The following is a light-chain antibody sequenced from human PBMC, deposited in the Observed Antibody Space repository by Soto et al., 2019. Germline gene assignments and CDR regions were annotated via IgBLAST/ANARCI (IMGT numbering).Light chain of an antibody. Sequence: EIVLTQSPATLPLSPGEIATLSCRVSQSVSSYLAWYQQKPGQAPRLLIYDASNRATGIPARFSGSASGTDFTLTISSLAPEDFAVHSSQQRSNWPPVTAGGATTVESK. CDR3: QQRSNWPPVT. CDR2: DAS. J-gene: IGKJ4*01. V-gene: IGKV3-11*01. CDR1: QSVSSY.